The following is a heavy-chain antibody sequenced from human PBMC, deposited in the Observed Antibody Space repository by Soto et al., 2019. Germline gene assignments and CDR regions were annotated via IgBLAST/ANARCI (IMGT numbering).Heavy chain of an antibody. CDR3: ARTVGYYYGMDV. CDR1: GYTFTSYA. Sequence: ASVKVSCKASGYTFTSYAMYWVRQAPGQRLEWMGWINAGNGNTKYSQKFQGRVTITRDTSASTAYMELSSPRFEDTAVYYCARTVGYYYGMDVWGQGTTVTVSS. V-gene: IGHV1-3*01. J-gene: IGHJ6*02. CDR2: INAGNGNT. D-gene: IGHD4-17*01.